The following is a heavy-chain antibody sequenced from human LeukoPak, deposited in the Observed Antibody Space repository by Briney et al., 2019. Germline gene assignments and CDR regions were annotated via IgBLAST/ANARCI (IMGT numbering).Heavy chain of an antibody. CDR3: AKDIQSYGSGTLIN. J-gene: IGHJ4*02. CDR2: ISSSGSTI. V-gene: IGHV3-11*01. D-gene: IGHD3-10*01. CDR1: GFTFSDYY. Sequence: PGGSLRLSCAASGFTFSDYYMSWIRQAPGKGLEWVSYISSSGSTIYYADSVKGRFTISRDNAKNSLYLQMNSLRAEDTALYYCAKDIQSYGSGTLINWGQGTLVTVSS.